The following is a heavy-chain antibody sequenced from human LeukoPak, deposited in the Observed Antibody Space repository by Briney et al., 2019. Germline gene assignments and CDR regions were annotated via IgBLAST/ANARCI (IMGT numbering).Heavy chain of an antibody. CDR3: ARAPVVPSGYYYYYMDV. Sequence: GGSLRLSCAASGFTFSSYSMNWVRQAPGKGLEWVSSISSSSSYIYYADSVKGRFTISRDNAKNSLYLQMNSLRAEDTAVYYCARAPVVPSGYYYYYMDVWGKGTTVTVSS. V-gene: IGHV3-21*01. CDR1: GFTFSSYS. D-gene: IGHD4-23*01. J-gene: IGHJ6*03. CDR2: ISSSSSYI.